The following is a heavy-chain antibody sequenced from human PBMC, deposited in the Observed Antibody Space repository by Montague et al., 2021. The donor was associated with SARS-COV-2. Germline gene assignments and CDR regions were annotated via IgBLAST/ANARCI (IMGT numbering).Heavy chain of an antibody. CDR1: GGSISSSNW. J-gene: IGHJ5*02. V-gene: IGHV4-4*02. D-gene: IGHD6-19*01. CDR3: ARVLWQWLATSRGWFDP. CDR2: IYHSGST. Sequence: SETLSLTCAVSGGSISSSNWGSWVRQPPGKGLEWIGEIYHSGSTNYNPSLKSRVTISVDKSKNQFSLKLSSVTAADTAVYYCARVLWQWLATSRGWFDPWGQGTLVTVSS.